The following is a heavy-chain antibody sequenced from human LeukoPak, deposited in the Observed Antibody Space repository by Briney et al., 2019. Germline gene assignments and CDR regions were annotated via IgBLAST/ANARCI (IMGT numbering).Heavy chain of an antibody. CDR1: GFTFSSYS. D-gene: IGHD3-22*01. CDR3: ARGGGKVVVITDDLTY. J-gene: IGHJ4*02. CDR2: ISSSSSTI. Sequence: GGSLGLSCAASGFTFSSYSMNWVRQAPGKGPEWVSYISSSSSTIYYADSVKGRFTISRDNAKNSLYLQMNSLRDEDTAVYYCARGGGKVVVITDDLTYWGQGTLVTVSS. V-gene: IGHV3-48*02.